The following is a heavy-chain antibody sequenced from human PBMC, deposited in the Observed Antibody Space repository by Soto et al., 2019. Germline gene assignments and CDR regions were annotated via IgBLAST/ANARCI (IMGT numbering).Heavy chain of an antibody. CDR1: GGTFSSYA. CDR2: IIPIFGTA. D-gene: IGHD6-13*01. J-gene: IGHJ4*02. Sequence: QVQLVQSGAEVKKPGSSVKVSCKASGGTFSSYAISWVRQAPGQGLEWMGGIIPIFGTANYAQKFQGRVTTPADESTSQAYMELSSLRSEDTAVHYCARESTAAGTPLIHSWGQGTLVTVSS. V-gene: IGHV1-69*12. CDR3: ARESTAAGTPLIHS.